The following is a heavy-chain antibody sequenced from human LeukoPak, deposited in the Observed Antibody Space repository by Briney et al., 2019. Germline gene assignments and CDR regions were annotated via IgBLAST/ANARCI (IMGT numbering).Heavy chain of an antibody. CDR2: IYNSGSA. CDR3: ARSHSSGWSKFDP. CDR1: GGSISTNS. D-gene: IGHD6-19*01. V-gene: IGHV4-59*01. J-gene: IGHJ5*02. Sequence: NPSETLSLTCTVSGGSISTNSWSWIRQPPGKGLEWIGHIYNSGSANYNPSLKSRVTISVDTSKNQFSLRLSSVTAADTAVYYCARSHSSGWSKFDPWGQGTLVTVSS.